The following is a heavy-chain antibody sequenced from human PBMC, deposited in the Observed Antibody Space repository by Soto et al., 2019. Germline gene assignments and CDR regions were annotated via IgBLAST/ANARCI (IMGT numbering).Heavy chain of an antibody. CDR3: ARVYYYDSSGYDY. CDR2: IYYSGST. D-gene: IGHD3-22*01. V-gene: IGHV4-59*01. Sequence: NPSETLSLTCTVSGGSISSYYWSWIRQPPGKGLEWIGYIYYSGSTNYNPSLKSRVTISVDTSKNQFSLKLSSVTAADTAVYYCARVYYYDSSGYDYWGQGTLVTVSS. J-gene: IGHJ4*02. CDR1: GGSISSYY.